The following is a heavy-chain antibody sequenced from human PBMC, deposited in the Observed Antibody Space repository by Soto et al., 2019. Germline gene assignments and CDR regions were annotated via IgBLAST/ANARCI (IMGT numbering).Heavy chain of an antibody. CDR2: INAGNGNT. V-gene: IGHV1-3*01. CDR3: AARPAAGIGDDAFDI. D-gene: IGHD6-13*01. J-gene: IGHJ3*02. Sequence: ASVKVSCKASGYTFTSYAMHWVRQAPGQRLEWMGWINAGNGNTKYSQKFQGRVTITRDTSASTAYMELSSLRSEDTAVYYCAARPAAGIGDDAFDIWGQGTMVTVSS. CDR1: GYTFTSYA.